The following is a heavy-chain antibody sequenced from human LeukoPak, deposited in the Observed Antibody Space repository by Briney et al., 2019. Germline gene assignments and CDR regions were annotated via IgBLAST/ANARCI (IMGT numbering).Heavy chain of an antibody. V-gene: IGHV3-74*01. CDR1: GFTFSSYW. CDR3: ARAVRSSSWAFDY. D-gene: IGHD6-13*01. J-gene: IGHJ4*02. CDR2: INSDGSST. Sequence: PGGSLRLSCAAPGFTFSSYWMHRVRQAPGKGLVWVSRINSDGSSTSYADSVKGRFTISRDNAKNTLYLQMNSLRAEDTAVYYCARAVRSSSWAFDYWGQGTLVTVSS.